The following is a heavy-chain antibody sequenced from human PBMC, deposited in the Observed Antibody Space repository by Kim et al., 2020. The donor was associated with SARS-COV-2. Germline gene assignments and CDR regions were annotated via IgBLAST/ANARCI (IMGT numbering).Heavy chain of an antibody. CDR3: ARLRGGDTAMGAYYYYYYGMDV. V-gene: IGHV1-46*01. Sequence: ASVKVSCKASGYTFTSYYMHWVRQAPGQGLEWMGIINPSGGSTSYAQKFQGRVTMTRDTSTSTVYMELSSLRSEDTAVYYCARLRGGDTAMGAYYYYYYGMDVWGQGTTVTVSS. CDR1: GYTFTSYY. J-gene: IGHJ6*02. CDR2: INPSGGST. D-gene: IGHD5-18*01.